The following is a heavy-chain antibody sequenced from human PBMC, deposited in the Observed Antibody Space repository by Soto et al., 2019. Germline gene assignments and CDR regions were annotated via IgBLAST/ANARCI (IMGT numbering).Heavy chain of an antibody. CDR1: GFPFEDYA. Sequence: EVQLVESGGGVVQPGGSLRLSCAASGFPFEDYALHWVRQSSGHGPEWVSLINADGSDTYYEDSVKGRITITRDNKKDYLYLQMNSLRPEDSAIYYCAKARFYFDSSPSDSWGQGTLRTVTS. CDR3: AKARFYFDSSPSDS. J-gene: IGHJ4*02. V-gene: IGHV3-43*02. D-gene: IGHD3-22*01. CDR2: INADGSDT.